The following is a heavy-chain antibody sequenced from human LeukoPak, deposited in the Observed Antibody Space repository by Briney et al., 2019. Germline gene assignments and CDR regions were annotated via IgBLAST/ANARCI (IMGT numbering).Heavy chain of an antibody. Sequence: PGGSRRLSCSASGFTFSRFAMTWVRQLPGRGLEWVSSISGNGHQTYYADSVKGRFSVPRDNSKNILYLQMDSLRADDSALYYCAKDANYYDSSGYLIPFDYWGQGTLVTVSS. V-gene: IGHV3-23*01. CDR3: AKDANYYDSSGYLIPFDY. J-gene: IGHJ4*02. CDR2: ISGNGHQT. CDR1: GFTFSRFA. D-gene: IGHD3-22*01.